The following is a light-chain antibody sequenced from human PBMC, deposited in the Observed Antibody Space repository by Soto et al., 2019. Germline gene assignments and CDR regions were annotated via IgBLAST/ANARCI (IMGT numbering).Light chain of an antibody. CDR3: QRNDISPFP. CDR2: GAS. V-gene: IGKV3-20*01. Sequence: EIVLTQSPGTLSLSPGERATLSCRASQSVSSTYLAWYQQKPGQAPRLLIYGASSRATGIPDRFSGSGSGTDFTLTISRLEPEDIAVYCCQRNDISPFPFGQGTKLEIK. CDR1: QSVSSTY. J-gene: IGKJ2*01.